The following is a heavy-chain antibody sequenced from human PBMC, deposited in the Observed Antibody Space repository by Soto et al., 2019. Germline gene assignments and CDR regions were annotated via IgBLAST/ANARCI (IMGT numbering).Heavy chain of an antibody. V-gene: IGHV3-30*18. D-gene: IGHD3-16*01. Sequence: QVQLVESGGGVVQPGRSLRLSCAASGFTFSSYGMHWVRQAPGKGLEWVAVISYDGSNKYYADSVKGRFTISRDNSKNPLYLQMNSLRAEDTAVYYCAKGGLGGGLSYYYYGMDVWGQGTTVTVSS. CDR1: GFTFSSYG. CDR2: ISYDGSNK. J-gene: IGHJ6*02. CDR3: AKGGLGGGLSYYYYGMDV.